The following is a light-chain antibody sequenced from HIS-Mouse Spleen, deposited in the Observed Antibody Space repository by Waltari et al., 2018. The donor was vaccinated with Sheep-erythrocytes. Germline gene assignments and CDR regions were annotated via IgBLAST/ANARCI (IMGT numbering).Light chain of an antibody. V-gene: IGKV2-28*01. CDR1: QSRLHSNGYNY. CDR3: MQALQTPRT. J-gene: IGKJ2*01. CDR2: LGS. Sequence: DIVMTQSPLSLPVPPGEPASISCRSSQSRLHSNGYNYLDWYLQKPGQSPQLLIYLGSNRASGVPDRFSGSGSGTDFTLKISRVEAEDVGVYYCMQALQTPRTFGQGTKLEIK.